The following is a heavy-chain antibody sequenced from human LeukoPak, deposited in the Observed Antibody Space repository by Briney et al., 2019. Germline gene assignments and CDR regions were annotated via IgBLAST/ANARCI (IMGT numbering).Heavy chain of an antibody. CDR3: ASGSTMVQGVIFAY. Sequence: PGGSLRLSCAASGFTVFSNYMSWVRQAPGKGLEWVSALYSDGRTFYAGSVRGRFTISRDKSKNTVYLQMNSLRVEDTAVYYCASGSTMVQGVIFAYWGQGTLVTVAS. CDR1: GFTVFSNY. V-gene: IGHV3-53*01. CDR2: LYSDGRT. J-gene: IGHJ4*02. D-gene: IGHD3-10*01.